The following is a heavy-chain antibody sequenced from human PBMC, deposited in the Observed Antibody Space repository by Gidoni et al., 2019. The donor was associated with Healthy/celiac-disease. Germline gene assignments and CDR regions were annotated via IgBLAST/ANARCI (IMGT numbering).Heavy chain of an antibody. J-gene: IGHJ6*02. D-gene: IGHD3-22*01. V-gene: IGHV1-2*02. CDR2: INPNSGGT. CDR1: GYPVTRHY. Sequence: QVQLVQSGAAVKKPGASVKVSCKASGYPVTRHYLHWVRQAPGQGLEWMGWINPNSGGTNYAQKVQGRVTMTRDTSISTAYMELSRLRSDDTAVYYCARLDGYYYDSSGPRSFHYYYGMDVWGQGTTVTVSS. CDR3: ARLDGYYYDSSGPRSFHYYYGMDV.